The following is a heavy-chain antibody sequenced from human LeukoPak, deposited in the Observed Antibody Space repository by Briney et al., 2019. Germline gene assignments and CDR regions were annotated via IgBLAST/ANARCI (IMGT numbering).Heavy chain of an antibody. CDR3: AKDARLLLAGDYFDY. J-gene: IGHJ4*02. CDR1: GFTFDDYA. Sequence: PGGSLRLSCAASGFTFDDYAMHWVRQAPGKGLEWVSGISWNSGSIGYADSVKGRFTISRDNAKNSLYLQMNSLRAEDTALYYCAKDARLLLAGDYFDYWGQGTLVTVSS. D-gene: IGHD2-21*01. V-gene: IGHV3-9*01. CDR2: ISWNSGSI.